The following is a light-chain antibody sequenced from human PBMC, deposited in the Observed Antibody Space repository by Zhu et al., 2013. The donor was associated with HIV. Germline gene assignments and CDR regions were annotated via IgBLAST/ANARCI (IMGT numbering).Light chain of an antibody. Sequence: DIQMTQSPSTLSASVGDRVTITCRASQSISSWLAWYQQKPGKAPKLLIYDASSLDSGVPSRFSGSGSGTDFTLTINSLQPADFGTYYCQHYNTFPYIFGQGTRLEIK. V-gene: IGKV1-5*01. CDR2: DAS. CDR3: QHYNTFPYI. J-gene: IGKJ2*01. CDR1: QSISSW.